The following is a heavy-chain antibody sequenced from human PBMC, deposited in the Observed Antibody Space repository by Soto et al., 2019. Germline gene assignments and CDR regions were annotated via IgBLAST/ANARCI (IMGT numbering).Heavy chain of an antibody. CDR3: ARRLNDYYYGMDV. Sequence: GEALKISCKGSGYSFTSYWIGWVRQMPGKGLEWMGIIYPGDSDTRYSPSFQGQVTISADKSISTAYLQWSSLKASDTAMYYCARRLNDYYYGMDVWGQGTTVTVSS. CDR1: GYSFTSYW. V-gene: IGHV5-51*01. J-gene: IGHJ6*02. CDR2: IYPGDSDT.